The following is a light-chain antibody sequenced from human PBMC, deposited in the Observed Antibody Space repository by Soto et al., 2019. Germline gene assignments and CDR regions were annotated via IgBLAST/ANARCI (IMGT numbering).Light chain of an antibody. Sequence: DIVMTQSPDSLAVSLGERATINCKSSQSVLYSSDNKNYLGWFQQKPGHPPKLLIDWASTRASGVPDRFSGSGSGTDFTLTISNLQAEDVAVYYCQQYYNVPPTFGQGTKLEIK. J-gene: IGKJ2*01. CDR3: QQYYNVPPT. CDR2: WAS. CDR1: QSVLYSSDNKNY. V-gene: IGKV4-1*01.